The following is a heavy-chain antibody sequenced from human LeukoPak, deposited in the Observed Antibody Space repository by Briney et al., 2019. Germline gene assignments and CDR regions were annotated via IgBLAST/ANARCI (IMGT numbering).Heavy chain of an antibody. D-gene: IGHD2-2*02. CDR2: ITGSGGST. Sequence: PGGSLRLSCAASGFIFSNYAMSWIRQAPGKGLEWVTAITGSGGSTYQADSVKGRFTISRDNSQNTLFLQMNSLRAEDTAVYYCARGRYCSSTSCYSFGGYYFDYWGQGTLVTVSS. J-gene: IGHJ4*02. V-gene: IGHV3-23*01. CDR1: GFIFSNYA. CDR3: ARGRYCSSTSCYSFGGYYFDY.